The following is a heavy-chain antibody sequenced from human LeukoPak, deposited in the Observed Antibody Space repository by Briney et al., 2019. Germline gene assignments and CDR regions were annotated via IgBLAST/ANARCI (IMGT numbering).Heavy chain of an antibody. CDR3: AKGPSLIVVVTHFDY. J-gene: IGHJ4*02. Sequence: PGGSLRLSCAASGFTFSNYWVHWVRQAPGKGLEWVSAISGSGGSTYYADSVKGRFTISRDNSKNTLYLQMNSLRAEDTAVYYCAKGPSLIVVVTHFDYWGQGTLVTVSS. D-gene: IGHD3-22*01. CDR1: GFTFSNYW. CDR2: ISGSGGST. V-gene: IGHV3-23*01.